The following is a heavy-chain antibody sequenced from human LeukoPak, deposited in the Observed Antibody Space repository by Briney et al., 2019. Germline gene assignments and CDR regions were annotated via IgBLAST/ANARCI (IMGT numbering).Heavy chain of an antibody. CDR1: RFTFSSNW. CDR3: TTDREYYDSSGDRY. CDR2: IKQDGSEK. J-gene: IGHJ4*02. V-gene: IGHV3-7*03. D-gene: IGHD3-22*01. Sequence: GGSLRLSCAASRFTFSSNWMSWVRQAAGKGLEWVANIKQDGSEKYYVDSVKGRFTISRDNAKNSLYLQMNSLKTEDTAVYYCTTDREYYDSSGDRYWGQGTLVTVSS.